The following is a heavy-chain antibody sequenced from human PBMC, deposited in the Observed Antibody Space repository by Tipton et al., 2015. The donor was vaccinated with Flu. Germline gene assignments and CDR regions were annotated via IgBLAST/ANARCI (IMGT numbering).Heavy chain of an antibody. V-gene: IGHV4-34*01. D-gene: IGHD6-13*01. Sequence: TLSLTCAVYGGSFSGYYWSWIRQPPGKGLEWIGEINHSGSTNYNPSLKSRVTISVDTSKNQFSLKLSSVTAADTAVYYCATNRGSSRQGDYFDYWGQGTLVTVSS. J-gene: IGHJ4*02. CDR1: GGSFSGYY. CDR3: ATNRGSSRQGDYFDY. CDR2: INHSGST.